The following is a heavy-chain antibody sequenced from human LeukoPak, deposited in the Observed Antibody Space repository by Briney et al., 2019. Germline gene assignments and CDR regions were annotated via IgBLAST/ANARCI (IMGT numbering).Heavy chain of an antibody. CDR2: ISYDGNSK. Sequence: GGSLRLSCAASGFTLSTYGMHWVRQAPGKGLEWVAMISYDGNSKQYADLVKGRFTISRDNSKNTLYLQMNSLRSEDTAVYYCARERDSGFDIWGQGTMVTVSS. D-gene: IGHD6-25*01. J-gene: IGHJ3*02. CDR3: ARERDSGFDI. CDR1: GFTLSTYG. V-gene: IGHV3-30*03.